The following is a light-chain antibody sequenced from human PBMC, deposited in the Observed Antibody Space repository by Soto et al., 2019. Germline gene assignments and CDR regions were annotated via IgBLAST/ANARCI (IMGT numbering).Light chain of an antibody. CDR2: QAS. J-gene: IGKJ1*01. Sequence: DIQVTQTPSTLSASVGDRVTITFRASQSISSWLAWYQQKPGKAPNLLIYQASSLESGVPSRFSGSGSGTEFTLTISSLQPGDFATYYCHQYYVNPWTFGQGTMVDI. V-gene: IGKV1-5*03. CDR3: HQYYVNPWT. CDR1: QSISSW.